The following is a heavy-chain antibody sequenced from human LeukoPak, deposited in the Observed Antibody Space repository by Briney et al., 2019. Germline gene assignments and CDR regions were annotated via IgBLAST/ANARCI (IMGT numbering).Heavy chain of an antibody. V-gene: IGHV3-69-1*01. J-gene: IGHJ4*02. CDR2: IYSGTI. CDR1: GFTFDDYG. D-gene: IGHD2/OR15-2a*01. Sequence: PGGSLRLSCAASGFTFDDYGMSWVRQAPGKGLEWVSFIYSGTIHYSDSVKGRFTISRDNAKDSLYLQMDSLRAEDTALYYCTKDFLIDPLWGQGTLVTVSS. CDR3: TKDFLIDPL.